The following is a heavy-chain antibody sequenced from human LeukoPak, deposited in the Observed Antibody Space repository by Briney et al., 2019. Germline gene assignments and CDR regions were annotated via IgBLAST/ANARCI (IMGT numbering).Heavy chain of an antibody. CDR3: ARDLTEYSGSHWFDP. CDR2: IYSSGST. CDR1: GGSISNYY. D-gene: IGHD1-26*01. V-gene: IGHV4-59*01. J-gene: IGHJ5*02. Sequence: SETLSLTCTVSGGSISNYYWSWIRQPPGKGLEWIGYIYSSGSTNYNPSLKSRVTISVDPSKNQFSLKLSSVPAADTAVYYCARDLTEYSGSHWFDPWGQGTLVTVSS.